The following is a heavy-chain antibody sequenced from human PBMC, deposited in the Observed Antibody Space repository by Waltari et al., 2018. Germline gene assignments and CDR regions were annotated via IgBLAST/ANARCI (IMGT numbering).Heavy chain of an antibody. Sequence: EVQLVESGGGLVKPGGSLRLSCADSGITFSSYSMNWVRQAPGKGLEWVSSSSSSSRYIDYADSGKGRFTISRDNAKKSLYLQMNSLRVEDTAVYYCATDLVSGARYFHHWGQGTLVTVSS. CDR3: ATDLVSGARYFHH. V-gene: IGHV3-21*02. J-gene: IGHJ1*01. CDR1: GITFSSYS. D-gene: IGHD2-21*01. CDR2: SSSSSRYI.